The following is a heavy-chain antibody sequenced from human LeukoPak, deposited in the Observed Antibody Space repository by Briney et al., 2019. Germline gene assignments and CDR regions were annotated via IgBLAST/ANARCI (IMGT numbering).Heavy chain of an antibody. CDR2: IYYSGST. D-gene: IGHD4-23*01. J-gene: IGHJ2*01. Sequence: SETLPLTCTVPGGSISSYYWSWIRQPPGKGLEWIGYIYYSGSTNYNPSLKSRVTISVDTSKNQFSLKLSSVTAADTAVYYCASDYGGWYFDLWGRGTLVTVSS. CDR3: ASDYGGWYFDL. CDR1: GGSISSYY. V-gene: IGHV4-59*01.